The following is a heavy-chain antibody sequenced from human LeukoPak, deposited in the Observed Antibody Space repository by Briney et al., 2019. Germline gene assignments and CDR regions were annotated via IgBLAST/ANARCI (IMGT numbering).Heavy chain of an antibody. Sequence: ASVKVSCKASGYTFTSYDINWVRQATGQGLEWMGWMNPNSGNTGYAQKFQGRVTMTRNTSISTAYMELSSLRSEDTAVYYCARLSSGSYYYYMDVWGKGTTVTISS. V-gene: IGHV1-8*02. D-gene: IGHD6-19*01. J-gene: IGHJ6*03. CDR2: MNPNSGNT. CDR3: ARLSSGSYYYYMDV. CDR1: GYTFTSYD.